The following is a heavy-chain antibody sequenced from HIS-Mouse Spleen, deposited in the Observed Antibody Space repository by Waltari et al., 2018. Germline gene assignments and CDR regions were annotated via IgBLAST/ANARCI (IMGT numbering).Heavy chain of an antibody. J-gene: IGHJ2*01. CDR3: AREIPYSSSWYDWYFDL. CDR2: INYSGSP. Sequence: QLQLQESGPGLVKPSETLSLTCTVSGGSISSSSYYWGWIRQPPGKGLEWIGSINYSGSPYSTPSLQSRVTISVDTSKNQFSLKLSSVTAADTAVYYCAREIPYSSSWYDWYFDLWGRGTLVTVSS. CDR1: GGSISSSSYY. D-gene: IGHD6-13*01. V-gene: IGHV4-39*07.